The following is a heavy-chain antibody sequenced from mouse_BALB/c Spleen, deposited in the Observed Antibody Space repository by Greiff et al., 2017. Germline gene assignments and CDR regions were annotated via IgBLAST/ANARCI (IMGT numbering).Heavy chain of an antibody. Sequence: QVQLQQPGAELVKPGASVKLSCKASGYTFTSYYMYWVKQRPGQGLEWIGGINPSNGGTNFNEKFKSKATLTVDKSSSTAYMQLSSLTSEDSAVYYCTRSGYCHGFAYWGQGTLVTVSA. CDR3: TRSGYCHGFAY. CDR2: INPSNGGT. V-gene: IGHV1S81*02. J-gene: IGHJ3*01. D-gene: IGHD1-1*01. CDR1: GYTFTSYY.